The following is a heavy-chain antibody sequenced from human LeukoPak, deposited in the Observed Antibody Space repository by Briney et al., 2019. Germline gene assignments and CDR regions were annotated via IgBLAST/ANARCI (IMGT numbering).Heavy chain of an antibody. Sequence: ASVKVSCKASGYTFTSYYMHWVRQAPGQGGEWMGIINPSGGSTSYAQKFQGRVNMTRDTSTSTVYMELSSLRSEDTAVYYCARSRTPVRAYCGGDCYADAFDIWGQGTMVTVSS. J-gene: IGHJ3*02. D-gene: IGHD2-21*02. CDR3: ARSRTPVRAYCGGDCYADAFDI. CDR2: INPSGGST. CDR1: GYTFTSYY. V-gene: IGHV1-46*01.